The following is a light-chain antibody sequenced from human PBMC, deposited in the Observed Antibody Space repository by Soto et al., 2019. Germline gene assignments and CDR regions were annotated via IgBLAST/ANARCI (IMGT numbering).Light chain of an antibody. J-gene: IGKJ4*01. Sequence: DIHSTHSPSAQRSSVVERITVTLGASQSIRSYLNWYQQKPGKATELMIYAAYRLQSGVPSRFSGGGSGTDFTLIMNSLQPEDFATYFCQQAYSFPLTFGGGTKVDI. V-gene: IGKV1-39*01. CDR1: QSIRSY. CDR2: AAY. CDR3: QQAYSFPLT.